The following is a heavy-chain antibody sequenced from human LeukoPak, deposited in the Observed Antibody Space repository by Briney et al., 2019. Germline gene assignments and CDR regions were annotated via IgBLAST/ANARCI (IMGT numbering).Heavy chain of an antibody. CDR3: ARLAVDDDFDY. CDR2: INHSGGT. V-gene: IGHV4-34*01. J-gene: IGHJ4*02. CDR1: GGSFSDYY. D-gene: IGHD4-23*01. Sequence: PSETLSLTCAVYGGSFSDYYWSWIRQPPGKGLEWTGEINHSGGTNYNPSLKSRVTISVDTSKNQFSLKLSSVTAADTAVYYCARLAVDDDFDYWGQGTLVTVSS.